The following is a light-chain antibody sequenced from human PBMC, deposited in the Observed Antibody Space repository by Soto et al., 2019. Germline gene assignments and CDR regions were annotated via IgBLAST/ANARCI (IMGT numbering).Light chain of an antibody. CDR2: GAS. CDR1: QSVSSSY. J-gene: IGKJ1*01. V-gene: IGKV3-20*01. CDR3: QQYGSSPWT. Sequence: IVLTQSPGPLSLSPGERATLSCRASQSVSSSYLAWYQQKPGQAPRLLIYGASSRATGIPDRFSGSGSGTDLTLTISRLEPEDFAVYYCQQYGSSPWTFGQGTKVEIK.